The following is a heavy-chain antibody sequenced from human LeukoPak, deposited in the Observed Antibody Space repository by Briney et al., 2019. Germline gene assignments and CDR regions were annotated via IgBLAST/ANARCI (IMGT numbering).Heavy chain of an antibody. CDR1: GYTFTGYY. CDR3: ARDDPDYYDISGYYY. Sequence: ASVKVSCKASGYTFTGYYMHWVRQAPGQGLEWMGWINPNRGGTNYAQKFQGRVTMTRDTSISTAYMELSRLRSDDTAVYYCARDDPDYYDISGYYYWGEGTLVTVSS. V-gene: IGHV1-2*02. CDR2: INPNRGGT. D-gene: IGHD3-22*01. J-gene: IGHJ4*02.